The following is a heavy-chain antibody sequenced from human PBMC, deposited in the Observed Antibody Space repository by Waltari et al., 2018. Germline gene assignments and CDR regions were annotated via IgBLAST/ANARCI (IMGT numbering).Heavy chain of an antibody. D-gene: IGHD3-16*01. J-gene: IGHJ4*02. V-gene: IGHV3-7*01. CDR1: GFTFSSYW. CDR2: IKQDGSEK. CDR3: ARDMNDDPPDY. Sequence: EVQLVESGGGLVQPGGSLRLSCAASGFTFSSYWMSWVRQAPGKGLEWGANIKQDGSEKYYVDSVKGRFTISRDNAKNSLYLQMNSLRAEDTAVYYCARDMNDDPPDYWGQGTLVTVSS.